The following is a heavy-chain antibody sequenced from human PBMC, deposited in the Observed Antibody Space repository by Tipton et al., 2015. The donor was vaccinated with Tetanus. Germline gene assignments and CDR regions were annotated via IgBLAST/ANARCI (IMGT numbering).Heavy chain of an antibody. D-gene: IGHD1-7*01. CDR1: GGPFSEYG. V-gene: IGHV1-69*01. J-gene: IGHJ4*02. CDR2: IIPGFGTA. Sequence: QSGPEVKKPGSSVKVSCKASGGPFSEYGFAWVRQAPGQGLEYMGGIIPGFGTASYAQNFQGRVTITADESTNAVHLEFFSLRSGDTAVYCGARQSASWNFYFDYWGQGTRVSVSS. CDR3: ARQSASWNFYFDY.